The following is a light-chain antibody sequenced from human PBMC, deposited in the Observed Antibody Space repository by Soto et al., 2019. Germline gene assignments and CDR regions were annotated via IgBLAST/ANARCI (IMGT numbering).Light chain of an antibody. V-gene: IGKV3-20*01. CDR2: GAS. Sequence: IVLTQSPGTLSLSPGERATLSCRASQSVTSNYLAWYQQKPGQAPRLLIYGASTRASDIPDRFSGSVPGTDFTLTISRLEPEDFAIYYCQQYGTSPRITFGQGTRLEIK. CDR3: QQYGTSPRIT. CDR1: QSVTSNY. J-gene: IGKJ5*01.